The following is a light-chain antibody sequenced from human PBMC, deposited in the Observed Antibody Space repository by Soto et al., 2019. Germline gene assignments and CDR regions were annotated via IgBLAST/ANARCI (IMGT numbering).Light chain of an antibody. CDR2: AAS. J-gene: IGKJ1*01. Sequence: EIVMTQSPATLSVSTGERATLSCRASQSVSRNLAWYQQKPGQAPRLLIYAASTMATGVPARFSGSGSGTEFTLTISNLQSEDFAVYYCEHYNNWPRTFGQGTKVEVK. V-gene: IGKV3-15*01. CDR3: EHYNNWPRT. CDR1: QSVSRN.